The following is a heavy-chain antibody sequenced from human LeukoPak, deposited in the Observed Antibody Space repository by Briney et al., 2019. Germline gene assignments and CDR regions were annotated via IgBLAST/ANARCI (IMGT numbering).Heavy chain of an antibody. D-gene: IGHD2-2*01. J-gene: IGHJ4*02. V-gene: IGHV3-23*01. CDR1: GFTFSSYS. CDR3: AKDPGYQVVYCFDY. CDR2: ISGSGGST. Sequence: AGGSLRLSCAASGFTFSSYSMSWVRQAPGKGLEWVSGISGSGGSTDYADSVKGRFTISRDNSKNRLYLQMNSLRVEDTAVYYCAKDPGYQVVYCFDYWGQGTLVTVSS.